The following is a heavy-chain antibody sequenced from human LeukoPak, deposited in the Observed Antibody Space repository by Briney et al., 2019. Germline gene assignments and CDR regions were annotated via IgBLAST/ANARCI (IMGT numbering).Heavy chain of an antibody. CDR3: ARVGQELTRGGVDY. Sequence: PGGSLRLSCAASGFTVSSNYMSGVRRAPGKGLEWVSVIYSGDSTYYADSVKGRFTISRDNSKNTLYLQMNSLRAEDTAVYYCARVGQELTRGGVDYWGQGTLVTVSS. CDR1: GFTVSSNY. CDR2: IYSGDST. D-gene: IGHD6-13*01. V-gene: IGHV3-66*01. J-gene: IGHJ4*02.